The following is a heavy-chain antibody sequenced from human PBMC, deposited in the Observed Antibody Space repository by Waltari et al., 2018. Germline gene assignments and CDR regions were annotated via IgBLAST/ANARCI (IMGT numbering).Heavy chain of an antibody. Sequence: EEQLVESGGGLVQPGGSLRLSCAASGFTFRSSWMSWVRQAPGKGVEWVANMNRVGGAIFYVDSVKGRFTISRDNAKNSLFLQMDNLRAEDTAVYYCARDYLFFDLWGRGTLVSVSS. D-gene: IGHD1-26*01. J-gene: IGHJ2*01. CDR2: MNRVGGAI. CDR3: ARDYLFFDL. V-gene: IGHV3-7*01. CDR1: GFTFRSSW.